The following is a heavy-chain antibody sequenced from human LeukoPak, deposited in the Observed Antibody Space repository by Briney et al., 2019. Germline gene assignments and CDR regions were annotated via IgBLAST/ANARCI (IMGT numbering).Heavy chain of an antibody. Sequence: PGGSLRLSCAASGFTFTNAWMSWVRQAPGKGLEWVGRIKSKTDGGTTDYAAPVKGRFTISRDDSQNTLFLQMDSLKIEDTAVYYCTTPGATNDYDDRGGPADAAFDIWGQGTMVTVSS. CDR3: TTPGATNDYDDRGGPADAAFDI. J-gene: IGHJ3*02. CDR1: GFTFTNAW. CDR2: IKSKTDGGTT. D-gene: IGHD4-17*01. V-gene: IGHV3-15*01.